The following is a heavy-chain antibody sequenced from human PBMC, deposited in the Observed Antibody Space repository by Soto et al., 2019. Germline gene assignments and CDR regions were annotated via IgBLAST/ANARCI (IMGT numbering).Heavy chain of an antibody. CDR1: GFTFSSYS. CDR3: ARDYGDYFFSYFDY. J-gene: IGHJ4*02. CDR2: ISSSSTI. D-gene: IGHD4-17*01. Sequence: PGGSLRLSCAASGFTFSSYSMNWVRQAPGKGLEWVSYISSSSTIYYADSVKGRFTISRDNAKNSLYLQMNSLRDEDTAVYYCARDYGDYFFSYFDYWGQGTLVTVSS. V-gene: IGHV3-48*02.